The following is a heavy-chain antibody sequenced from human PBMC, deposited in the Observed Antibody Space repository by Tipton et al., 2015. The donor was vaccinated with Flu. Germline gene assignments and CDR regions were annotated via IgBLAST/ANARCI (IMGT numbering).Heavy chain of an antibody. D-gene: IGHD1-26*01. CDR2: IYNSGNI. J-gene: IGHJ4*02. CDR3: ARGRLARLEWEPHI. Sequence: GLVKPSETLSLICTVSGGSIRNYCWSWIRQPAGKGLEWIGRIYNSGNINYNPSLRGRVTVSVDTSKNQFSLQLSSVTAADTAVYYCARGRLARLEWEPHIWGQGTLVTVSS. V-gene: IGHV4-4*07. CDR1: GGSIRNYC.